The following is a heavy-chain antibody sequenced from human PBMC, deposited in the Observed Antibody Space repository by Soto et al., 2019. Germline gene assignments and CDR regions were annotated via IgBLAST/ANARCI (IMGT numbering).Heavy chain of an antibody. CDR2: MYYSGST. D-gene: IGHD3-3*01. V-gene: IGHV4-39*02. CDR3: AREDYDFWSGPTHYYYYYVDA. CDR1: GGSISSSDFY. J-gene: IGHJ6*03. Sequence: PSETLSLTCTVSGGSISSSDFYWGWLRQTPGKGLEFIGSMYYSGSTYYNPSLKSRLTISVDTSKNQFTLKLSSVTAADTAVYYCAREDYDFWSGPTHYYYYYVDAWGKGTTVTVSS.